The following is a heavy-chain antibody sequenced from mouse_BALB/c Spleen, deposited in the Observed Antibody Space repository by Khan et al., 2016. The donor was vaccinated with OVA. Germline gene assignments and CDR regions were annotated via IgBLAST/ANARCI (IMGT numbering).Heavy chain of an antibody. V-gene: IGHV1S135*01. CDR1: GYSFTTYY. J-gene: IGHJ3*01. CDR3: TRHGYVAWFTY. Sequence: EVQLQQSGPELMKPGASGKISCKASGYSFTTYYIHWVKQSHGKSLEWIGYIDPFSGDTTYNQKFKGMATLTVDKSSSTAYIHLSNLTSEASAVYYCTRHGYVAWFTYWGQGTLFTVSA. D-gene: IGHD2-2*01. CDR2: IDPFSGDT.